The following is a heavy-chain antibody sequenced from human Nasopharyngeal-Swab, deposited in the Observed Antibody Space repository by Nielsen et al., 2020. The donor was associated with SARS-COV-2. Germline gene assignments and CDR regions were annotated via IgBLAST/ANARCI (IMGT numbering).Heavy chain of an antibody. CDR2: ISYRGST. J-gene: IGHJ6*02. Sequence: SETLSLTCTVSGGSINSGDSCWGWIRQHPGKGLEWIGYISYRGSTYYNPSLKSRVTISVDTSKNQVSLNLSSVTAADTAVYYCARDYRGAGYYYYGMDVWGQGTTVTVSS. D-gene: IGHD1-26*01. V-gene: IGHV4-31*03. CDR1: GGSINSGDSC. CDR3: ARDYRGAGYYYYGMDV.